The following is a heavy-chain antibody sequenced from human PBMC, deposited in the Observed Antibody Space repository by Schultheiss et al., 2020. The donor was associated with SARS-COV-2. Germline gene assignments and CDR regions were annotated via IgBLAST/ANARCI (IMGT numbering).Heavy chain of an antibody. V-gene: IGHV4-34*01. CDR1: GGSISSYY. D-gene: IGHD1-7*01. J-gene: IGHJ4*02. CDR2: INHSGST. Sequence: SETLSLTCTVSGGSISSYYWSWIRQPPGKGLEWIGEINHSGSTNYNPSLKSRVTISVDTSKNQFSLKLSSVTAADTAVYYCARDTVDWNSNFDCWGQGTLVTVSS. CDR3: ARDTVDWNSNFDC.